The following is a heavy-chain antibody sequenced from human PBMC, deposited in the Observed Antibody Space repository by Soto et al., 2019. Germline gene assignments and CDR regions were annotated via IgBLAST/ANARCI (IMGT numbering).Heavy chain of an antibody. J-gene: IGHJ6*02. V-gene: IGHV3-23*01. CDR2: TDARGAGT. Sequence: GRYLRLSWVASRFPLSHYGMSWVRQAPGGGLEWVSTTDARGAGTYYADSARGRFNISRDNSRNTLYLEMSSLRGDDSAVYHCAKQAPYLVRGYTRSPGMDIWGQGTSVTVSS. CDR3: AKQAPYLVRGYTRSPGMDI. D-gene: IGHD5-12*01. CDR1: RFPLSHYG.